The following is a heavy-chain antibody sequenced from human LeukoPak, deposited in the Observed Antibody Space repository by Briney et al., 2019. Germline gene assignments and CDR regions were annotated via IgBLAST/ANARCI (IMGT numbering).Heavy chain of an antibody. CDR1: GFTFSSYS. CDR3: ARDMNQWELLFDAFDI. V-gene: IGHV3-7*01. Sequence: GGSLRLSCAASGFTFSSYSMNWVRQAPGKGLEWVANIKQDGSEKFYVDSVKGRFTISRDNAKNSLYLQMNSLRAEDTAVYYCARDMNQWELLFDAFDIWGQGTMVTVSS. CDR2: IKQDGSEK. J-gene: IGHJ3*02. D-gene: IGHD1-26*01.